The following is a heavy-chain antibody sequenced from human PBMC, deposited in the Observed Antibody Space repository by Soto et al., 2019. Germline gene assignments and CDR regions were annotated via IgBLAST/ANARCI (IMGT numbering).Heavy chain of an antibody. V-gene: IGHV3-48*03. J-gene: IGHJ4*02. CDR3: ARDSGYSSGWYNY. Sequence: EVQLVESGGGLVQPGGSLRLSCAASGFTFSSYEMNWVRQAPGKGLEWVSYISSSGSTIYYADSVKGRFTISRDNAKNSLYLQRNSLRAEDTAVYYCARDSGYSSGWYNYWGQGTLVTVSS. CDR1: GFTFSSYE. D-gene: IGHD6-19*01. CDR2: ISSSGSTI.